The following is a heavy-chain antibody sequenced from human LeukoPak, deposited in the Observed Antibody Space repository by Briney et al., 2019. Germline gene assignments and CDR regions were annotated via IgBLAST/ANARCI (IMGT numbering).Heavy chain of an antibody. J-gene: IGHJ4*02. Sequence: SETLSLTCTVSGGSISSSSYYWGWIRQPPGKGLEWIGSIYYSGSTYYNPSLKSRVTISVDTSKNQFSLKLSSVTAADTAVYYCARGRGRGYSYGYQDYWGQGTLVTVSS. V-gene: IGHV4-39*07. D-gene: IGHD5-18*01. CDR3: ARGRGRGYSYGYQDY. CDR1: GGSISSSSYY. CDR2: IYYSGST.